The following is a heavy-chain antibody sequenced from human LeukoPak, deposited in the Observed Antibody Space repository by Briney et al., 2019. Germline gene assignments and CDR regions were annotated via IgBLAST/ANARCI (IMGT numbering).Heavy chain of an antibody. CDR1: GFTFSSYA. CDR3: ANLITMIVVATQSVDY. V-gene: IGHV3-23*01. J-gene: IGHJ4*02. Sequence: GGSLRLSCAASGFTFSSYAMSWVRQAPGKGLEWVSAINGSGGSTYYADSVKGRFTISRDNSKNTLYLQMNSLRAEDTAVYYCANLITMIVVATQSVDYWGQGTLVTVSS. CDR2: INGSGGST. D-gene: IGHD3-22*01.